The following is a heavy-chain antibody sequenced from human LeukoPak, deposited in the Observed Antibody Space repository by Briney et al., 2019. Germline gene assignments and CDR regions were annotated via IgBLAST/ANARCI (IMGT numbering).Heavy chain of an antibody. CDR1: GGSISSGSYY. J-gene: IGHJ5*02. D-gene: IGHD2-2*01. Sequence: SQTLSLTCTASGGSISSGSYYWSWIRQPAGKGLEWIGRIYTSGSTNYNPSLKSRVTISVDTSKNQFSLKLSSVTAADTAVYYCARGILGYCSSTSCNNWFDPWGQGTLVTVSS. CDR3: ARGILGYCSSTSCNNWFDP. V-gene: IGHV4-61*02. CDR2: IYTSGST.